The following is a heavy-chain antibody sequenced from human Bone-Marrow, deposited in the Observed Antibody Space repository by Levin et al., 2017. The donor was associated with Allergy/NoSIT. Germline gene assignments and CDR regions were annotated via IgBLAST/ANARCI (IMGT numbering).Heavy chain of an antibody. CDR1: GYTFTDYY. Sequence: GGSLRLSCRTSGYTFTDYYIHWVRQAPGQGLEWMGWVNSDSGDTRYAPRFQGRVTVARDTSIGTAYMELIRLSSDDTDVYCCASEGERAADGGMDVWGQGTTVTVSS. CDR3: ASEGERAADGGMDV. CDR2: VNSDSGDT. V-gene: IGHV1-2*02. D-gene: IGHD3-16*01. J-gene: IGHJ6*02.